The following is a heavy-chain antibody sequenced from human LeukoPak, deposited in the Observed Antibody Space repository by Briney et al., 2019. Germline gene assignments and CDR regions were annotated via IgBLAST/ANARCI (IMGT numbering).Heavy chain of an antibody. J-gene: IGHJ4*02. D-gene: IGHD3-10*01. CDR3: ARDLHYYGSGSYFDY. CDR2: IYSGDRT. CDR1: GFSVNNLY. Sequence: GGSLRLSCAASGFSVNNLYMSWVRQAPGKGLEWVSVIYSGDRTYYADSVKGRFTISRDTSKNTVYLQMNSLRAEDTAVYYCARDLHYYGSGSYFDYWGQGTLVTVSS. V-gene: IGHV3-66*01.